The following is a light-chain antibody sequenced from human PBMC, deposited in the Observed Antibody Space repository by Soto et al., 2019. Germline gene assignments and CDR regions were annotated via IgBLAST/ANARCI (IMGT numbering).Light chain of an antibody. V-gene: IGKV3-11*01. J-gene: IGKJ1*01. CDR3: QQYNSYSWT. CDR1: QSVSSY. Sequence: EIVLTQSPATLSLSPGERATLSCRASQSVSSYLAWYQQKPGQAPRLLIYDASNRATGIPARFSGSGSGTDFTLTISSLQPDDFATYCCQQYNSYSWTFGQGTKVDIK. CDR2: DAS.